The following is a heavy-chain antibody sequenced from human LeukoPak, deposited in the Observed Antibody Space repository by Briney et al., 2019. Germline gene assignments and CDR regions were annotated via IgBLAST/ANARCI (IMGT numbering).Heavy chain of an antibody. CDR1: GVMFPSYW. J-gene: IGHJ4*02. D-gene: IGHD2-21*02. CDR2: IKQDGSEK. Sequence: GGSLRLSCAASGVMFPSYWMTWVRQAPGKGLEWVANIKQDGSEKYYVDSVKGRFTISRDNAKNSVYLQINSLRAEDTAVYYCARGCGGDCYPFRDFWGQGTLVTVSS. V-gene: IGHV3-7*02. CDR3: ARGCGGDCYPFRDF.